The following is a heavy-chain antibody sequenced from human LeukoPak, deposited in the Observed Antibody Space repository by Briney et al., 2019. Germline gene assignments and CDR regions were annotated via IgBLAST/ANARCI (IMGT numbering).Heavy chain of an antibody. V-gene: IGHV3-21*01. J-gene: IGHJ4*02. CDR2: ISSSSSYI. Sequence: GGSLRLSCAASGFTFSSYSMNWVRQAPGKGLEWVSSISSSSSYIYYADSVKGRFTISRDNAKNSLYLQMNSLRAEDTAVYYCARVGIAAAGPGYFDYWGQGTLVTVSS. CDR3: ARVGIAAAGPGYFDY. CDR1: GFTFSSYS. D-gene: IGHD6-13*01.